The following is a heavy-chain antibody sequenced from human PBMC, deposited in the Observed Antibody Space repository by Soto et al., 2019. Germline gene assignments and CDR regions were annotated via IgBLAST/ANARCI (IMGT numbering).Heavy chain of an antibody. V-gene: IGHV1-18*01. CDR2: VSTYDDGT. Sequence: QVQLVQSGVEVKKPGDSVKVSCKTSGYVFTTYGISWVRQAPGQRLEFVGWVSTYDDGTNYAQKFRGRVTMTADTTTTTSYTGLGSMTSDDTAVYYCARVWGAQMSPHTDFWGEGALVTVS. CDR3: ARVWGAQMSPHTDF. D-gene: IGHD3-16*01. J-gene: IGHJ4*02. CDR1: GYVFTTYG.